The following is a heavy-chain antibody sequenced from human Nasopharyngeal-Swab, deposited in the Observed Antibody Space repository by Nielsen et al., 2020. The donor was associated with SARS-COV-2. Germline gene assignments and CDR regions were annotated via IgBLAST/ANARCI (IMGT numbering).Heavy chain of an antibody. CDR2: IDPSDSYT. CDR3: ARQFRGYYDSSGPLSWFDP. Sequence: VRQMPGKGLEWMGRIDPSDSYTNYSPSFQGHVTISADKSISTAYLQWSSLKASVTAMYYCARQFRGYYDSSGPLSWFDPWGQGTLVTVS. D-gene: IGHD3-22*01. V-gene: IGHV5-10-1*01. J-gene: IGHJ5*02.